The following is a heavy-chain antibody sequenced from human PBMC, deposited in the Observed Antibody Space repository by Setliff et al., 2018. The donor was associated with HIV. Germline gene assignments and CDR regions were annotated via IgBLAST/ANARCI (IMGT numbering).Heavy chain of an antibody. CDR3: ARDPYWLEGYFDY. CDR1: GASISSNSYY. Sequence: PSETLSLTCSVSGASISSNSYYWGWVRQAPGKGLEWVSSISSSGNFIYYEDSVKGRFTMSRDNAKNSLYLQMDSLRVEDTGFYYCARDPYWLEGYFDYWGPGTLVTVSS. D-gene: IGHD6-19*01. CDR2: ISSSGNFI. V-gene: IGHV3-21*01. J-gene: IGHJ4*02.